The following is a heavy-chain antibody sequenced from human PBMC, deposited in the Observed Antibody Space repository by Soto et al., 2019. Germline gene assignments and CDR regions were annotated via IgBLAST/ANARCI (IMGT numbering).Heavy chain of an antibody. CDR3: APLTVSLSGPYGIHV. Sequence: SETLSLTCSVSGYSVSSSDYYWAWIRQPPGKGLEWIGSMFYSGLTYYNPSLKSRVTLSVDTSKNHFSVRLNSVTAADTAVYYCAPLTVSLSGPYGIHVWGQGTTVSVSS. CDR1: GYSVSSSDYY. V-gene: IGHV4-39*01. CDR2: MFYSGLT. J-gene: IGHJ6*02. D-gene: IGHD2-15*01.